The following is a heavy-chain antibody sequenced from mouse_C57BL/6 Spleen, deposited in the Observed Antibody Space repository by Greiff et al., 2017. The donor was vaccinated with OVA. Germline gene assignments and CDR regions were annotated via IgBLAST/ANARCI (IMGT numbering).Heavy chain of an antibody. CDR1: GYTFTDYE. V-gene: IGHV1-15*01. Sequence: VQLQQSGAELVRPGASVTLSCKASGYTFTDYEMHWVKQTPVHGLEWIGAIDPETGGTAYNQKFKGKAILTADKSSSTAYMELRSLTSEDSAVYYCTRSYYGSRDFDYWGQGTTLTVSS. CDR2: IDPETGGT. J-gene: IGHJ2*01. CDR3: TRSYYGSRDFDY. D-gene: IGHD1-1*01.